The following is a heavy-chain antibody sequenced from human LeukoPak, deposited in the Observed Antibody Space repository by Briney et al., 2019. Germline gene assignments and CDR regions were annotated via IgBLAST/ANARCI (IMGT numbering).Heavy chain of an antibody. CDR3: ASIPLYYDSSGYYYEDAFDI. J-gene: IGHJ3*02. V-gene: IGHV3-7*01. CDR1: GFTFSSYW. Sequence: PGGSLRLSCAASGFTFSSYWMSWVRQAPGKGLEWVANIKQDGSEKYYVDSVKGRFPISRDNAKNSLYLQMNSLRAEDTAVYYCASIPLYYDSSGYYYEDAFDIWGQGTMVTVSS. D-gene: IGHD3-22*01. CDR2: IKQDGSEK.